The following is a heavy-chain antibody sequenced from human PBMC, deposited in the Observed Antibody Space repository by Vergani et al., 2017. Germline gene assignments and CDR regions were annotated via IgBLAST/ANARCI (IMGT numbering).Heavy chain of an antibody. J-gene: IGHJ1*01. CDR3: AKVRGATMIVVVKYFQH. Sequence: QVQLVQSGAEVKKPGASVKVSCKASGYTFTGYYMHWVRQAPGQGLEWMGWTNPNSGGTNYAQKFQGRVTISRDNSKNTLFLQMNSLRAEDTAVYYCAKVRGATMIVVVKYFQHWGQGTLVTVSS. CDR1: GYTFTGYY. V-gene: IGHV1-2*02. D-gene: IGHD3-22*01. CDR2: TNPNSGGT.